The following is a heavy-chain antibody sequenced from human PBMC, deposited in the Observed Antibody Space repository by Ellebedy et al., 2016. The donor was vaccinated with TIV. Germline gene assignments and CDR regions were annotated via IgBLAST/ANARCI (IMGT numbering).Heavy chain of an antibody. J-gene: IGHJ4*02. CDR1: GGSISTEGCY. Sequence: SETLSLXXNVSGGSISTEGCYWNWIRQYPGKGLEWIGFIYYSGITHYNPSLKSRVSISVDTSKNQFSLKLSSVTAADTAVYYCARHGRWLQFNAWGQGTLVTVSS. CDR2: IYYSGIT. D-gene: IGHD5-24*01. CDR3: ARHGRWLQFNA. V-gene: IGHV4-31*03.